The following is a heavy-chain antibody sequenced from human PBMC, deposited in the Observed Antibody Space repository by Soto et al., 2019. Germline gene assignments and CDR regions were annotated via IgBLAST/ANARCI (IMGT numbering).Heavy chain of an antibody. CDR1: GFTFSSYG. CDR3: AKDEKKWFGESWGYFDL. D-gene: IGHD3-10*01. J-gene: IGHJ2*01. V-gene: IGHV3-30*18. CDR2: ISYDGSNK. Sequence: QVQLVESGGGVVQPGRSLRLSCAASGFTFSSYGMHWVRQAPGKGLEWVAVISYDGSNKYYADSVKGRFTISRDNSKNTLYLQMNSLRAEDPAVYYCAKDEKKWFGESWGYFDLWGRGTLVTVSS.